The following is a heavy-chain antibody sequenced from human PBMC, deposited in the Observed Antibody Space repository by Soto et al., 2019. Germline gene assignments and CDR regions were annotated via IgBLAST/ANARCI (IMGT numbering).Heavy chain of an antibody. CDR2: ISGYNGNT. J-gene: IGHJ6*02. CDR1: GYIFSRYG. Sequence: QVQLVQSGPEVRKPGASVKVSCKASGYIFSRYGISWVRQAPGQGLEWMAWISGYNGNTKFGERVQGTVNVTTDTSTITADRELRSLRADDTAANYCAREAASERNYYGLDVWGQGTTVIVSS. CDR3: AREAASERNYYGLDV. D-gene: IGHD1-1*01. V-gene: IGHV1-18*04.